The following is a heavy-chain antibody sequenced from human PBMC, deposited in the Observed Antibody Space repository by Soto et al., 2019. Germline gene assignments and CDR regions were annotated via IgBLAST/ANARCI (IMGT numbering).Heavy chain of an antibody. Sequence: QVQLVQSGAAVKKPGASVKVSCMASGYTFTSHDINWVRQAAGQGLEWMGWMNPDSGDAGFAQKFKVRVTMTRNTSLPTAELEMDRPRSEDTAVYYCTRGTETTYWVTAYAFDIWGQGTVVTV. V-gene: IGHV1-8*01. CDR3: TRGTETTYWVTAYAFDI. CDR1: GYTFTSHD. J-gene: IGHJ3*02. CDR2: MNPDSGDA. D-gene: IGHD2-21*02.